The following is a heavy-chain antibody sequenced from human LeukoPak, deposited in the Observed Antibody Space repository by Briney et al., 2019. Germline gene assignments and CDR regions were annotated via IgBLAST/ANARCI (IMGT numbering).Heavy chain of an antibody. Sequence: GGSLRLSCAASGFTFSSYAMHWVRQAPGKGLEWVAVISYDGSNKYYADSVKGRFTISRDNSKNTLYLQMNSLRAEDTAVYYCARYVGGRRTGTTFDYWGQGTLVTVCS. J-gene: IGHJ4*02. CDR2: ISYDGSNK. CDR3: ARYVGGRRTGTTFDY. V-gene: IGHV3-30-3*01. D-gene: IGHD1-7*01. CDR1: GFTFSSYA.